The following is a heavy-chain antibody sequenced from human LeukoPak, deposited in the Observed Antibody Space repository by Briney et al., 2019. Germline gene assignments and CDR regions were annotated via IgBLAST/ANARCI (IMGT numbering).Heavy chain of an antibody. V-gene: IGHV3-23*01. CDR2: ISGSGGST. CDR1: GFTFSSYA. J-gene: IGHJ4*02. D-gene: IGHD4-17*01. CDR3: AKDRGDAANRYFDH. Sequence: GGSLRLSCVASGFTFSSYAMKWVRQAPGKGLERVSGISGSGGSTYYADSVKGRFSISRDNSKNTVYLQMSSLRAEDTAIYYCAKDRGDAANRYFDHWGQGTLVTVSS.